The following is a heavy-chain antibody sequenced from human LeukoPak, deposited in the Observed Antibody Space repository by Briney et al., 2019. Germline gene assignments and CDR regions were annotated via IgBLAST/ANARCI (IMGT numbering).Heavy chain of an antibody. D-gene: IGHD1-26*01. J-gene: IGHJ2*01. CDR1: GFTFTTYA. CDR2: INSGGGVT. Sequence: QTGGSLRLSCAASGFTFTTYAMSWVRQAPGKGLDWVSGINSGGGVTHYADSVRGRFTISRDNPKNMVYLQTNSLRAEDTAVYYCAKCIGGYYWYFDLWGRGTLVTVSS. CDR3: AKCIGGYYWYFDL. V-gene: IGHV3-23*01.